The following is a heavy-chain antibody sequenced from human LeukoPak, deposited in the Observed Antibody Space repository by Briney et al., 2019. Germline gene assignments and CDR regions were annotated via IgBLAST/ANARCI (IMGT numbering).Heavy chain of an antibody. J-gene: IGHJ5*02. CDR3: AREVAGYSYGPNWFDP. CDR2: IKQDGSEK. D-gene: IGHD5-18*01. CDR1: GFTFSSYW. Sequence: PGGSLRLSCAASGFTFSSYWMSWVRQAPGKGLEWVANIKQDGSEKYYVDSVKGRFTISRDNAKNSLYLQMNSLRAEDTAVYYCAREVAGYSYGPNWFDPWGQGTLVTVSS. V-gene: IGHV3-7*01.